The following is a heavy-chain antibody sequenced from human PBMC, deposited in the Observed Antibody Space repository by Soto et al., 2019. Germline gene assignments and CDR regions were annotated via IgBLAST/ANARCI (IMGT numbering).Heavy chain of an antibody. V-gene: IGHV1-69*12. CDR1: GGTFSSYA. Sequence: QVQLVQSGAEVKKPGSSVKVSCKASGGTFSSYAISWVRQAPGQGLEWMGGIIPIFGTANYAQKFQGRVTISADESTSTACMELGSLRSEDTAVYLCARARGDCYSCYYFDYWGQGTLVPVSS. J-gene: IGHJ4*02. CDR2: IIPIFGTA. CDR3: ARARGDCYSCYYFDY. D-gene: IGHD2-21*02.